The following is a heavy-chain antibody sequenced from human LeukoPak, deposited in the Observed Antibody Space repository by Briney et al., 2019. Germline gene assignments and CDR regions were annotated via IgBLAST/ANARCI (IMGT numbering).Heavy chain of an antibody. D-gene: IGHD5-12*01. CDR2: IKSKTDGGTT. Sequence: AGGSLRLSCAASGFTFSNAWMSWVRQAPGKGLEWVGRIKSKTDGGTTDYAAPVKGRFTISRDDSKNTLYLQMNSLKTEDTAVYYCTTDFRLSGYELSFWGQGTLVTVSS. V-gene: IGHV3-15*01. CDR3: TTDFRLSGYELSF. J-gene: IGHJ4*02. CDR1: GFTFSNAW.